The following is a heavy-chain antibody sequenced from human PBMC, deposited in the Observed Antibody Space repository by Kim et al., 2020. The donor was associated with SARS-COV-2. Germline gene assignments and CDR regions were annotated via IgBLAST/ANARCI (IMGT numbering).Heavy chain of an antibody. CDR1: GGSFSGYY. D-gene: IGHD3-22*01. CDR2: INHSGST. CDR3: ARVRYYDSSGYYARHYYYYYGMDV. J-gene: IGHJ6*02. V-gene: IGHV4-34*01. Sequence: SETLSLTCAVYGGSFSGYYWSWIRQPPGKGLEWIGEINHSGSTNYNPSLKSRVTISVDTSKNQFSLKLSSVTAADTAVYYCARVRYYDSSGYYARHYYYYYGMDVWGQGTTVTVSS.